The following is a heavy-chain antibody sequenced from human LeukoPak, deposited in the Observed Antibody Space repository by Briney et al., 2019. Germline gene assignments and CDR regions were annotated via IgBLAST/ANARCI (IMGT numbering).Heavy chain of an antibody. CDR3: ARSGYSSSWYLGYFDY. CDR1: GGSISSYY. J-gene: IGHJ4*02. Sequence: SETLSLTCTVSGGSISSYYWSWIRQPAGKGLEWIGRIYTSRSTNYTPSLKSRVTMSVDTSKNQFSLKLSSVTAADTAVYYCARSGYSSSWYLGYFDYWGQGTLVTVSS. D-gene: IGHD6-13*01. V-gene: IGHV4-4*07. CDR2: IYTSRST.